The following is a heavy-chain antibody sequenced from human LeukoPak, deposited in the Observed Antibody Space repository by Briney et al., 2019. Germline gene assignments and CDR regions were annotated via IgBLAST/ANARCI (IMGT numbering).Heavy chain of an antibody. CDR2: INSDGSST. J-gene: IGHJ3*02. CDR3: STGSGHAFDI. Sequence: GGSLRLSCAATGFTFSSYWMHSVRQVRGKGLVWVSRINSDGSSTSYADSVKGRFTISRDNAKNTLYVQMNSLRAEDTAVYYCSTGSGHAFDIWGRGTMVTVSS. D-gene: IGHD3-10*01. CDR1: GFTFSSYW. V-gene: IGHV3-74*01.